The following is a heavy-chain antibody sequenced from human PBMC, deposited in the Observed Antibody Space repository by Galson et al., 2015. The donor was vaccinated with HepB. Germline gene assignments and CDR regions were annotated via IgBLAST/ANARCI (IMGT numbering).Heavy chain of an antibody. V-gene: IGHV1-18*04. CDR3: ARDLRGFLEWLMDV. D-gene: IGHD3-3*01. Sequence: SVKVSCKASGYTFTSYGISWVRQAPGQGLEWMGWISAYNGNTNYAQKLQGRVTMTTDTSTSTAYMELRSLRSDDTAVYYCARDLRGFLEWLMDVWGQGTTVTVSS. CDR1: GYTFTSYG. CDR2: ISAYNGNT. J-gene: IGHJ6*02.